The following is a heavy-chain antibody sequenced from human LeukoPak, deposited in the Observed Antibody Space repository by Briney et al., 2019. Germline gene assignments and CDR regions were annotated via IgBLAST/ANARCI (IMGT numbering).Heavy chain of an antibody. J-gene: IGHJ2*01. CDR1: GGSISSGGYY. Sequence: SETLSLTCTVSGGSISSGGYYWSWIRQHPGKGLEWIGYIYYSGSTYYTPSLKSRVTISVDTSKNQFSLKLSSVTAADTAVYYCARDVAARNYDPWYFDLWGRGTLVTVSS. CDR3: ARDVAARNYDPWYFDL. D-gene: IGHD1-7*01. CDR2: IYYSGST. V-gene: IGHV4-31*03.